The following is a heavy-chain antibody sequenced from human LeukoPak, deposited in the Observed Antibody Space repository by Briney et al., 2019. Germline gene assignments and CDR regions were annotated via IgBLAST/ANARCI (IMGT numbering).Heavy chain of an antibody. Sequence: GGSLRLSCAASGFTFSDYYMSWIRQAPGKGLEWVSVIYSGGSTYYADSVKGRFTISRDNSKNTLYLQMNSLRAEDTAVYYCASYSAHDYWGQGTLVTVSS. D-gene: IGHD2-21*01. CDR1: GFTFSDYY. CDR3: ASYSAHDY. J-gene: IGHJ4*02. V-gene: IGHV3-66*02. CDR2: IYSGGST.